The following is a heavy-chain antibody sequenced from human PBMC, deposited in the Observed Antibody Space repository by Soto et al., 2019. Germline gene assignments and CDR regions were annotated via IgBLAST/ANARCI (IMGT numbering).Heavy chain of an antibody. D-gene: IGHD2-2*02. V-gene: IGHV3-66*01. J-gene: IGHJ5*02. CDR1: GFTVSTSF. CDR3: AREAGPYPPNWFDP. Sequence: EVQLVESGGGSVQPGGSLRLSCAVSGFTVSTSFVSWVRQPPGKGLEWVSVIYSGGGTYYADSVKGRFTISRDNSKNMLYLQMNSLRVEDTAVYYCAREAGPYPPNWFDPWGRGTLVTVSS. CDR2: IYSGGGT.